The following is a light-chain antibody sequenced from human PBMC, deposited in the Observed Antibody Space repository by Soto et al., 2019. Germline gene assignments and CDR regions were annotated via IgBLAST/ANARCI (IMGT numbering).Light chain of an antibody. Sequence: DIHMTQSPSSLSASVADRVTITCRASHTIMTYLNWYQLKPGKHPRLLIYAASSLQSGVPSRFSGSGSGTDFTLTINSLQPEDFATYSCQQSYNSPQTFGQGTKVDI. J-gene: IGKJ1*01. V-gene: IGKV1-39*01. CDR2: AAS. CDR3: QQSYNSPQT. CDR1: HTIMTY.